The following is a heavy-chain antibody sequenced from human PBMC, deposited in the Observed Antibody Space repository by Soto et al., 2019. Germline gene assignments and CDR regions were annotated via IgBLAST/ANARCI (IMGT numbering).Heavy chain of an antibody. V-gene: IGHV1-8*01. CDR1: GYTFTSYD. D-gene: IGHD3-10*01. J-gene: IGHJ4*02. CDR3: ARARRRYYGSGSYYFDY. CDR2: MNPNSGNT. Sequence: GASVKVSCKASGYTFTSYDLNWVRQATGQGLEWMGWMNPNSGNTGYAQKFQGRVTMTRNTSISTAYMELSSLRSEDTAVYYCARARRRYYGSGSYYFDYWGQGTLVTVSS.